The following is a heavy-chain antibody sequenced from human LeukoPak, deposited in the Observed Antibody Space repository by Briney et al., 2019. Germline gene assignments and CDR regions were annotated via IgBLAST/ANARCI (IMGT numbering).Heavy chain of an antibody. J-gene: IGHJ4*02. Sequence: PGGPLRLSCAASGFTFHDHWMTWVRQAPGKGLEWVATVNPDGSEEFHVASVVGRFTISRDNAKKSLFLQMNSLRVEDTAVYYCTRPQNRVFQNWGQGTLVTVSS. CDR1: GFTFHDHW. V-gene: IGHV3-7*03. D-gene: IGHD2/OR15-2a*01. CDR2: VNPDGSEE. CDR3: TRPQNRVFQN.